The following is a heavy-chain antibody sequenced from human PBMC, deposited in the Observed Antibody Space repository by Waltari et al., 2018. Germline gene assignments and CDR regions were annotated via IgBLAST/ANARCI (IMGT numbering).Heavy chain of an antibody. V-gene: IGHV1-46*01. D-gene: IGHD4-17*01. Sequence: QVQLVQSGAEVKKPGASVKVSCKASGYTFTSYYMHWVRQAPGQGLEWMGIVNPSGGSTSYAQKFQGRVTMTRDTSTSTVYMELGSLRAEDTAVYYCARVILGEAMDVWGQGTTVTVSS. CDR2: VNPSGGST. CDR3: ARVILGEAMDV. J-gene: IGHJ6*02. CDR1: GYTFTSYY.